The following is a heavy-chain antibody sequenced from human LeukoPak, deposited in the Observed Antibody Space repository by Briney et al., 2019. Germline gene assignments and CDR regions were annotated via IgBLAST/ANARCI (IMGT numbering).Heavy chain of an antibody. CDR3: ARERWELLYFDY. CDR2: IYYSGST. D-gene: IGHD1-26*01. CDR1: GGSISSYY. Sequence: SETLSLTCTVSGGSISSYYWSWIRQPPGKGLEWIGYIYYSGSTNYNPSLKSRVTISVDTSKNQFSLKLSSVTAADTAVYYCARERWELLYFDYWGQGTLVTVSS. J-gene: IGHJ4*02. V-gene: IGHV4-59*01.